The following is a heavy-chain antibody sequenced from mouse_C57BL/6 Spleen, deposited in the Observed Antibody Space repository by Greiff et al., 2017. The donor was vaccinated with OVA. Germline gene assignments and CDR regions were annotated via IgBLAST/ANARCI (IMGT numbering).Heavy chain of an antibody. Sequence: QVQLQQPGAELVKPGASVKLSCKASGYTFTSYWMQWVKQRPGQGLEWIGEIDPSDSYTNYNQKFKGKATLTVDTSSSTAYMQLSSLTSEDSAVYYCARSDYYGSSYPWYFDVWGTGTTVTVSS. V-gene: IGHV1-50*01. J-gene: IGHJ1*03. D-gene: IGHD1-1*01. CDR1: GYTFTSYW. CDR3: ARSDYYGSSYPWYFDV. CDR2: IDPSDSYT.